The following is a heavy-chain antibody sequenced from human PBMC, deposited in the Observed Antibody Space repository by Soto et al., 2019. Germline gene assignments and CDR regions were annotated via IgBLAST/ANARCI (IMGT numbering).Heavy chain of an antibody. J-gene: IGHJ5*02. V-gene: IGHV4-34*01. D-gene: IGHD3-10*01. CDR3: ARGRLELLCFGESQRWFDP. CDR1: GGSFSGYY. Sequence: SETLSLTCAVYGGSFSGYYWSWIRQPPGKGLEWIGEINHSGSTNYNPSLKSRVTISLDTSKNQFSLKLSSVTAADTAVYYCARGRLELLCFGESQRWFDPWGQGTLVTVSS. CDR2: INHSGST.